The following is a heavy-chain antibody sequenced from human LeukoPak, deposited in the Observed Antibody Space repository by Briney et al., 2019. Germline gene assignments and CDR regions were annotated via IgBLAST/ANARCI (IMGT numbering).Heavy chain of an antibody. V-gene: IGHV3-7*03. CDR3: VRAMDV. CDR2: IKQDESEK. Sequence: PGGPLRLSCAASGFPFSTYWMTWVRQAPGKGLEWVANIKQDESEKYHVDSVKGRFTISRDNAKSSLFLQMNSLRVEDTAVYYCVRAMDVWGQGTTVTVSS. J-gene: IGHJ6*02. CDR1: GFPFSTYW.